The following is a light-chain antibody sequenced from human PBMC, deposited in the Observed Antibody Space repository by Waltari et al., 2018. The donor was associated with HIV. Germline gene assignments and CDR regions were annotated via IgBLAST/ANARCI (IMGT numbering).Light chain of an antibody. CDR2: DDV. J-gene: IGLJ2*01. Sequence: RNSVQWYRQKPGRAPLLVVLDDVDRSSGIPARFSGARSGERATLTIRGVEAGDEADYYCQVWDRSYKEAVFGGGT. CDR3: QVWDRSYKEAV. V-gene: IGLV3-21*02. CDR1: RNS.